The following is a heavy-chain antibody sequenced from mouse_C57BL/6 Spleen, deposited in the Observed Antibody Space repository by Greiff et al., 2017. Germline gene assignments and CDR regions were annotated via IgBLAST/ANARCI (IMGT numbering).Heavy chain of an antibody. CDR3: ASGYDYDSRYYAMDY. J-gene: IGHJ4*01. D-gene: IGHD2-4*01. V-gene: IGHV1-22*01. Sequence: EVQLQQSGPELVKPGASVKMSCKASGYTFTDYNMHWVKQSHGKSLEWIGYINPNNGGTSYNQKFKGKATLTVNKSSSTAYMELRSLTSEDSAVYYCASGYDYDSRYYAMDYWGQGTSVTVSS. CDR1: GYTFTDYN. CDR2: INPNNGGT.